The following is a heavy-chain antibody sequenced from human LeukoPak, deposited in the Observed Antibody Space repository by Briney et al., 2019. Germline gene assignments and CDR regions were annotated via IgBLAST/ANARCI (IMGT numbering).Heavy chain of an antibody. CDR2: INHSGST. J-gene: IGHJ6*03. CDR1: GGSFGGYY. Sequence: SETLSLTCAVYGGSFGGYYWNWIRQPPGKGLEWIGEINHSGSTKYNPSLKSRVTISVDTSKNQFSLKLSSVTAADTAVYDCARRPVRGYCGSSGEYYYYYYMDVWGKATTVTLSS. CDR3: ARRPVRGYCGSSGEYYYYYYMDV. V-gene: IGHV4-34*01. D-gene: IGHD5-12*01.